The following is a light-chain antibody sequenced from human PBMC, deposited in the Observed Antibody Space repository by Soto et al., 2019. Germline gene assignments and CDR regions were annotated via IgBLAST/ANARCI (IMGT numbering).Light chain of an antibody. CDR2: AAS. CDR1: QGISSY. Sequence: IHLTQTPSTLSASVGYDVTITCRASQGISSYLAWYQQKPGKAPKLLIYAASTLQSGVPSRFSGSGYGTDFNLTISCLQSEDFATYYCQQYYSYPFTFGPGTKVDIK. V-gene: IGKV1-8*01. J-gene: IGKJ3*01. CDR3: QQYYSYPFT.